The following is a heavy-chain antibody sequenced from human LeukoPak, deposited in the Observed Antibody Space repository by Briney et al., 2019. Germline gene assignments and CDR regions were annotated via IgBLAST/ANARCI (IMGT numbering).Heavy chain of an antibody. CDR3: ARQGVAAAIDY. CDR1: GGSISNYY. CDR2: ISASGNT. J-gene: IGHJ4*02. D-gene: IGHD6-25*01. Sequence: SETLSLTCTVSGGSISNYYWSWIRQPAGKGLEWIGRISASGNTNYNPSLKSRVTMSVDTSMNLFALKLSSVTAADTAVYYCARQGVAAAIDYWGQGTLVTVSS. V-gene: IGHV4-4*07.